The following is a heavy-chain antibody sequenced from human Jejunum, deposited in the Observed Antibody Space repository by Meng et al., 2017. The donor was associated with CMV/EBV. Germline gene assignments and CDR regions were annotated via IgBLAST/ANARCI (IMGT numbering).Heavy chain of an antibody. D-gene: IGHD3-16*01. CDR3: ARECVGEGDNCQWDYWFDP. Sequence: QVQLQESGPGLVKPPETLSLSCHVSGVSISGYYWSWVRQPAGKRLEWIGRIDPSGNRDYNPSLRDRITVSVDTSKNQFFLRLTSVTAADTAVYYCARECVGEGDNCQWDYWFDPWGQGTLVTVSS. J-gene: IGHJ5*01. V-gene: IGHV4-4*07. CDR2: IDPSGNR. CDR1: GVSISGYY.